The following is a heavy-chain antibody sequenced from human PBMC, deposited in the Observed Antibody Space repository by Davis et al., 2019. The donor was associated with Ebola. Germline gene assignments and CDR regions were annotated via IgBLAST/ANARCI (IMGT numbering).Heavy chain of an antibody. J-gene: IGHJ4*02. V-gene: IGHV3-73*01. Sequence: GESLKISCAASGFTFSGSAMHWVRQASGKGLEWVGRIRSKANSYATAYAASVKGRFTISRDDSKNTAYLQMNSLKTEDTAVYYCTAKDPDSVDDYWGQGTLVTVSP. CDR3: TAKDPDSVDDY. D-gene: IGHD4-23*01. CDR2: IRSKANSYAT. CDR1: GFTFSGSA.